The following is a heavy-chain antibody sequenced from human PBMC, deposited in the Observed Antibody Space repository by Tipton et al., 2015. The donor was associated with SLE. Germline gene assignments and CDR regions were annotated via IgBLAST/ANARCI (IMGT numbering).Heavy chain of an antibody. Sequence: TLSLTCTVSGGSISSTNYFWNWIRQPAGKTLEWIGRFYAWGSTDYNPSLRSRVAMSLDTSKNQFSLRLDSVTAADTAVYYCARYADDYGDNAHALDIWGQGTMVIVSS. CDR2: FYAWGST. V-gene: IGHV4-61*02. D-gene: IGHD4-17*01. CDR1: GGSISSTNYF. CDR3: ARYADDYGDNAHALDI. J-gene: IGHJ3*02.